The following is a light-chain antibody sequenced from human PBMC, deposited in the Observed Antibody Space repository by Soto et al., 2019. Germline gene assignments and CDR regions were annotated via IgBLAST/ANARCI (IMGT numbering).Light chain of an antibody. CDR3: QKSYTTPVT. V-gene: IGKV1-39*01. CDR1: QSISTY. J-gene: IGKJ5*01. Sequence: DIQMTQSPSSLSASVTDKVTITCRASQSISTYLNWYQQKPGQAPQLLIYSASNLQSGVPSRFSGSGSGTEFTLTISSLQPEDFAAYYCQKSYTTPVTFGQGTRLEIK. CDR2: SAS.